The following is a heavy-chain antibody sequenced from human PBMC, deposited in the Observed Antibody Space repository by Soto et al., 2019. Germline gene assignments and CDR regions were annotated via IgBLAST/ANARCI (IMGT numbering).Heavy chain of an antibody. D-gene: IGHD1-26*01. CDR3: AREGHSSWEWLDP. Sequence: QVQLQESGPGLVEPSQTLSLVCSVSGDPLSYGGYYWSWVRQSPGKALEWIGFVYHTGATYYLASHGSRVTMAVDMSKNEFSLKLTSVTAADTATYYCAREGHSSWEWLDPWGQGILVTVSS. CDR2: VYHTGAT. J-gene: IGHJ5*02. V-gene: IGHV4-31*03. CDR1: GDPLSYGGYY.